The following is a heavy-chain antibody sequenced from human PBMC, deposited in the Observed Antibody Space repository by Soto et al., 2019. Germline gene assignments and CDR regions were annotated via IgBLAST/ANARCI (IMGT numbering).Heavy chain of an antibody. CDR1: GFSFSSCA. V-gene: IGHV3-23*01. CDR3: AELTGNYYGSRRHPGASHI. CDR2: ISGSGGST. D-gene: IGHD3-10*01. Sequence: PGGSLRLSCAASGFSFSSCAMSWVRQAPGKGLEWVSAISGSGGSTYYADSVKGRFTISRDNPKNTLYLQMNSLRAEDTAVYYCAELTGNYYGSRRHPGASHICGPAILVTASS. J-gene: IGHJ3*02.